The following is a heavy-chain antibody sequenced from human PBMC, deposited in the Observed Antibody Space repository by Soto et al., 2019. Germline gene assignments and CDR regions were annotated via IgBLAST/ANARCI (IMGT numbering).Heavy chain of an antibody. V-gene: IGHV3-7*01. D-gene: IGHD3-16*01. Sequence: GWSLRLSCSVSVFNVMSYWMSWCRQAPGKGLEWVASVKEDGSELYYLHSVRGRFSISRDSAGNALHLTMNYLSAEDTGVYFCARDIGFDYVNWGQGIPVTVSS. CDR3: ARDIGFDYVN. J-gene: IGHJ4*02. CDR2: VKEDGSEL. CDR1: VFNVMSYW.